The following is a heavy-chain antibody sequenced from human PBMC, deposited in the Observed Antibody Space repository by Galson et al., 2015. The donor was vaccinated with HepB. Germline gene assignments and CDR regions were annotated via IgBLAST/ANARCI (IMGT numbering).Heavy chain of an antibody. CDR2: IYYVGST. Sequence: TLSLTCSVSGVSISDYYWTWIRQPPGKGLEWIGYIYYVGSTKYAPSLRTRVTISLDTSKNQFSLNLSSVTSADTAVYYCARLLGGSASGFDPWGQGTLVTVSS. D-gene: IGHD6-19*01. V-gene: IGHV4-59*12. J-gene: IGHJ5*02. CDR3: ARLLGGSASGFDP. CDR1: GVSISDYY.